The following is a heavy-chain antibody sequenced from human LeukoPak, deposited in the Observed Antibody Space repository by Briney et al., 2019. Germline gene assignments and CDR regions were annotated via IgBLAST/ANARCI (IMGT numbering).Heavy chain of an antibody. CDR2: LWYDGSNK. D-gene: IGHD6-13*01. CDR1: GFTFNTYA. J-gene: IGHJ4*02. V-gene: IGHV3-33*01. CDR3: ARDRSISAAGDTY. Sequence: GRALRLSCAASGFTFNTYAMHWVRQAPGKGLEWVAVLWYDGSNKYYADSMRGRFTISRDNSKNTLYLQMNSLRAEDTAVYYCARDRSISAAGDTYWGQGTLITVSS.